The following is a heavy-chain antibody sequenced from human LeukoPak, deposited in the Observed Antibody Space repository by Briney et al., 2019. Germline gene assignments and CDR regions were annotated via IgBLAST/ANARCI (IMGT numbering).Heavy chain of an antibody. J-gene: IGHJ6*02. D-gene: IGHD3-22*01. Sequence: GGSLRLSCAASGFTFSTYTMNWVRQAPGKGLEWVSSISISGTYIYYADSIKGRFTISRDNAKNSLYLQMNSLRAEDTALYYCASSYYDSSGYPYYYYGMDVWGQGTTVTVSS. CDR3: ASSYYDSSGYPYYYYGMDV. CDR2: ISISGTYI. CDR1: GFTFSTYT. V-gene: IGHV3-21*04.